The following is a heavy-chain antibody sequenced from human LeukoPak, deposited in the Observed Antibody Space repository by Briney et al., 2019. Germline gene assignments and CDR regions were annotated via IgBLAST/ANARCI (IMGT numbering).Heavy chain of an antibody. Sequence: PSETLSLTCAVSVYSISSGYYWGWIRQPPGKGLDWIGSIYHSGSTYYNPSLKSRVAISVDTSKNQFSLKLRSVTAADTAVYYCARGPPSGDYYFDYWGQGTLVTVSS. CDR3: ARGPPSGDYYFDY. J-gene: IGHJ4*02. CDR1: VYSISSGYY. V-gene: IGHV4-38-2*01. CDR2: IYHSGST. D-gene: IGHD3-10*01.